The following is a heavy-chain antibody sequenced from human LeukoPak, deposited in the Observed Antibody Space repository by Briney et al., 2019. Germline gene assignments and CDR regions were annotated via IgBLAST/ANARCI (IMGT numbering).Heavy chain of an antibody. D-gene: IGHD7-27*01. J-gene: IGHJ5*02. CDR3: AKERLGNTKWFDP. CDR2: IKQDGSET. CDR1: RFTLSNYW. Sequence: AGGSLRLSCAASRFTLSNYWMSWVRQAPGKGLEWVANIKQDGSETYYVDSVKGRFTISRDNAKNSLSLQMNSLGADDAAIYYCAKERLGNTKWFDPWGQGTLVTVSS. V-gene: IGHV3-7*03.